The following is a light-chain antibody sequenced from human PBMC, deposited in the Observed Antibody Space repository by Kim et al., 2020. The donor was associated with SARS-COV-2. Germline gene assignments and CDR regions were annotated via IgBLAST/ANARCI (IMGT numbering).Light chain of an antibody. J-gene: IGLJ2*01. V-gene: IGLV4-69*01. Sequence: SVTLTCTLSSGHSSYAIAWHQQQPDKGPRYLMKLNSDGSHSKGDGIPDRFSGSSSGAERYLTISSLQSEDEADYYCQTWGTGTVVFGGGTQLTVL. CDR2: LNSDGSH. CDR1: SGHSSYA. CDR3: QTWGTGTVV.